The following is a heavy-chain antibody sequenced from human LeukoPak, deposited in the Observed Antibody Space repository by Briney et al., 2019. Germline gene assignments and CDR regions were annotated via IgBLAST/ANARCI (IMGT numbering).Heavy chain of an antibody. V-gene: IGHV3-21*01. J-gene: IGHJ5*02. CDR3: ARVLRGSGSYET. CDR2: ISSSSSYI. Sequence: GGSLRLSRAASGFTFSSYSMNWVRQAPGKGLEWVSSISSSSSYIYYADSVKGRFTISRDNAKNSLYLQMNSLRAEDTAVYYCARVLRGSGSYETWGQGTLVTVSS. D-gene: IGHD3-10*01. CDR1: GFTFSSYS.